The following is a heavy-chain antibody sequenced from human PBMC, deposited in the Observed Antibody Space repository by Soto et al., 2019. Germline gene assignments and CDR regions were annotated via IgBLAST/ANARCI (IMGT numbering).Heavy chain of an antibody. J-gene: IGHJ5*02. CDR3: ARLASDSARPGDWFDP. V-gene: IGHV5-51*03. Sequence: PAESLKISCKGSGYIFTSYWIAWVRQIPGRGLEWMGIIYPSDSDTRYSPSFQGQVTISADKSISTAYLQWNSLKASDTAIYYCARLASDSARPGDWFDPWGQGTLVTVSS. CDR1: GYIFTSYW. D-gene: IGHD1-26*01. CDR2: IYPSDSDT.